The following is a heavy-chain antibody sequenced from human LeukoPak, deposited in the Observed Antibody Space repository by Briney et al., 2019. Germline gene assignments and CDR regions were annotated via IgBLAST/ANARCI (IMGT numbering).Heavy chain of an antibody. D-gene: IGHD5-18*01. V-gene: IGHV3-30*18. CDR2: ISYDGSNK. CDR1: GFTFSSYG. CDR3: AKVPRYSYGSYYYYYGMDV. Sequence: PGGSLGLSCAASGFTFSSYGMHWVRQAPGKGLEWVAVISYDGSNKYYADSVKGRFTISRDNSKNTLYLQMNSLRAEGTAVYYCAKVPRYSYGSYYYYYGMDVWGQGTTVTVSS. J-gene: IGHJ6*02.